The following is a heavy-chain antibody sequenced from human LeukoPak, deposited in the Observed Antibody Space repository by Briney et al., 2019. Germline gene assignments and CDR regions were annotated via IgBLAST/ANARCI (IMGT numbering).Heavy chain of an antibody. CDR1: GFTFSSYG. CDR3: AKEELRFLEWFPFDY. D-gene: IGHD3-3*01. V-gene: IGHV3-30*02. J-gene: IGHJ4*02. Sequence: GGSLRLSCAASGFTFSSYGMHWVRQAPGKGLEWVAFIRYDGSNKYCADSVKGRFTISRDNSKNTLYLQMNSLRAEDTAVYYCAKEELRFLEWFPFDYWGQGTLVTVSS. CDR2: IRYDGSNK.